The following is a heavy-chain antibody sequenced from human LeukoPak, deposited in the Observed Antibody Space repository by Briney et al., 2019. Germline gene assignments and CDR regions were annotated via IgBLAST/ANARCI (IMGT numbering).Heavy chain of an antibody. J-gene: IGHJ4*02. CDR2: IYYSGST. D-gene: IGHD3-10*01. CDR1: SGSISSSSYY. Sequence: SETLSLTCTVSSGSISSSSYYWGWIRQPPGKGLEWIGSIYYSGSTYYNPSLKSRVTISVDTSKNQFSLKLSSVTAADTAVYYCAREERYYYGSEPGYYFDYWGQGTLVTVSS. V-gene: IGHV4-39*07. CDR3: AREERYYYGSEPGYYFDY.